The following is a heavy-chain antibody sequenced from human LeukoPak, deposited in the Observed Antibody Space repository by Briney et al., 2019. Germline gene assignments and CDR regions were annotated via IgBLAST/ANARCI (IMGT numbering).Heavy chain of an antibody. V-gene: IGHV4-39*07. J-gene: IGHJ2*01. D-gene: IGHD4-23*01. CDR1: GGSISSSSYY. CDR3: AREGGDYGGNSQFWYFDF. Sequence: SETLSLTCTVSGGSISSSSYYWGWIRQPPGKGLKWIGSIYYSGSTYYNPSLKSRVTISVDTSKNQFSLKLSSVTAADTAVYYCAREGGDYGGNSQFWYFDFWGRGTLVTVSS. CDR2: IYYSGST.